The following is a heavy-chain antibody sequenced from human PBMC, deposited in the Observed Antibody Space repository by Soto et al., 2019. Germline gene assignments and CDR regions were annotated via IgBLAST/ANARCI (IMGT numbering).Heavy chain of an antibody. D-gene: IGHD2-21*02. V-gene: IGHV1-3*01. CDR2: INAANGNT. CDR3: ARDEKAGGNSMGDY. Sequence: ASVKVSCKASGFAFSRYAMHWVRQAPGQRLEWMGWINAANGNTKFSQKFQGRVTITRDTSASTVYMELSSLRSEDTAVYYCARDEKAGGNSMGDYWAQGTLVTVSS. CDR1: GFAFSRYA. J-gene: IGHJ4*02.